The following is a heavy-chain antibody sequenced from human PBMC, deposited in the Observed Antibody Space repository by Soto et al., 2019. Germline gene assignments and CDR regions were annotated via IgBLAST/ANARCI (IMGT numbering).Heavy chain of an antibody. Sequence: GASVKVSCKVSGYTLTELSMHWVRQAPGKGLEWMGGFDPEDGETIYAQKFQGRVTMTEDTSTDTAYMELSSLRSEDTAVYYCATDRYYYDSSCYYLGYWGQGTLVTVSS. CDR1: GYTLTELS. D-gene: IGHD3-22*01. CDR3: ATDRYYYDSSCYYLGY. CDR2: FDPEDGET. J-gene: IGHJ4*02. V-gene: IGHV1-24*01.